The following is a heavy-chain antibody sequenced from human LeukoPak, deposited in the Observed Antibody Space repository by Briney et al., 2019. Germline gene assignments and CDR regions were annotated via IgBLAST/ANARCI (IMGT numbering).Heavy chain of an antibody. CDR3: ARDWDYVWGSYRANDFDY. J-gene: IGHJ4*02. CDR2: ISAYNGNT. CDR1: GYTFTSYG. V-gene: IGHV1-18*01. D-gene: IGHD3-16*02. Sequence: ASVKVSCKASGYTFTSYGISWVRQAPGQGLEWMGWISAYNGNTNYAQKLQGRVTMTTDTSTSTAYMELRSPRSDDTAVYYCARDWDYVWGSYRANDFDYWGQGTLVTVSS.